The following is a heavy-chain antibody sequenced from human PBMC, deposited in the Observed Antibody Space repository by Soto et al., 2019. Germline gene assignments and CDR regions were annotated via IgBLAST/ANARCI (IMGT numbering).Heavy chain of an antibody. V-gene: IGHV1-69*02. CDR3: ARGYCSGGSCRLPYYFDY. CDR1: GGTFSSYT. D-gene: IGHD2-15*01. Sequence: QVQLVQSGAEVKKPGSLVKVSCKASGGTFSSYTISWVRQAPGQGLEWMGRIIPILGIANYAQKFQGRVTITADKSTSTAYMELSSLRSEDTAVYYCARGYCSGGSCRLPYYFDYWGQGTLVTVSS. CDR2: IIPILGIA. J-gene: IGHJ4*02.